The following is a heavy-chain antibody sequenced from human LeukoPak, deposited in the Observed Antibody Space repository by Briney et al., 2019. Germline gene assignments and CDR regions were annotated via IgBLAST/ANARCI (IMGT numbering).Heavy chain of an antibody. Sequence: SETLSLTCTVSGGSISSYYWSWIRQPAGKGLEWIGRIYTSGSTNYNPSLKSRVTMSVDTSKNQFSLKLSSVTAADTAVYYCARARSGYSYGYFYRNWFDPWGQGTLVTVSS. J-gene: IGHJ5*02. V-gene: IGHV4-4*07. D-gene: IGHD5-18*01. CDR3: ARARSGYSYGYFYRNWFDP. CDR2: IYTSGST. CDR1: GGSISSYY.